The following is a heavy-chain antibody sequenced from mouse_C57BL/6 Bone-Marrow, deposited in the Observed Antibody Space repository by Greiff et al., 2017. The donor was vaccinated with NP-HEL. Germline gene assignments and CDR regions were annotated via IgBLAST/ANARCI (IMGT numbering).Heavy chain of an antibody. CDR1: GFTFSDFY. CDR2: SRNKANDNTT. Sequence: EVKVVESGGGLVQPGRSLRLSCATSGFTFSDFYMEWVRQAPGKGLEWIAASRNKANDNTTEYSASVKGQFIVSRDTTQSILYLQMNALRAEDTAIYYCARDNWDWYFDVWGTGTAVTVSS. J-gene: IGHJ1*03. V-gene: IGHV7-1*01. D-gene: IGHD4-1*01. CDR3: ARDNWDWYFDV.